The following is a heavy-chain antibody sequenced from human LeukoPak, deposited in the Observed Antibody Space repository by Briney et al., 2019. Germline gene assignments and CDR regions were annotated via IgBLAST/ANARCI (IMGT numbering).Heavy chain of an antibody. CDR1: GFTFNTNA. D-gene: IGHD5-12*01. CDR3: AKCGNSGCHLIDY. V-gene: IGHV3-23*01. CDR2: ISGRTGGT. Sequence: GGSLRLSCAASGFTFNTNAMSWVRQAPGKGLEWVSSISGRTGGTYYADSVKGRFTISSDNSKSTLYLQMDSLRAEDTAVYYCAKCGNSGCHLIDYWGQGTLVTVSS. J-gene: IGHJ4*02.